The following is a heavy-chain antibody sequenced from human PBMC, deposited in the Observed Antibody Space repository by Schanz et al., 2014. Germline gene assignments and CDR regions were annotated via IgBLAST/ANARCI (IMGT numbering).Heavy chain of an antibody. D-gene: IGHD4-17*01. CDR3: ARGYGDSPTDT. V-gene: IGHV1-18*01. Sequence: VQLVQSGAEVKRPGASVRVSCKASGYTFSSYGITWVRQAPGQGLEWMGWINGYNGHTLYAQKFQGRVTITADRSTSTAYMELSSLRSEDTAVYYCARGYGDSPTDTWGQGTLVTVSS. CDR2: INGYNGHT. CDR1: GYTFSSYG. J-gene: IGHJ5*02.